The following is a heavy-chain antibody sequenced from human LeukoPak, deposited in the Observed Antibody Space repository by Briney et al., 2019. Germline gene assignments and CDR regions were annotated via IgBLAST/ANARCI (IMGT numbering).Heavy chain of an antibody. V-gene: IGHV1-69*01. Sequence: SVKVSCKASGGTFSGYAISWVRQAPGQGLEWMGGIIPIFGTANYAQKFQGRVTITADESTSTAYMELSSLRSEDTAVYYCARGRDSGWYDWFDPWGQGTLVTVSS. J-gene: IGHJ5*02. D-gene: IGHD6-19*01. CDR3: ARGRDSGWYDWFDP. CDR1: GGTFSGYA. CDR2: IIPIFGTA.